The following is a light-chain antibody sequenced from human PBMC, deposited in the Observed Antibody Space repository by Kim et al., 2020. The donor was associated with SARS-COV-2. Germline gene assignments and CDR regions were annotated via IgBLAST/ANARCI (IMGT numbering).Light chain of an antibody. CDR3: QQYGSSPRT. Sequence: SLSPGERAALSCRASQSVTSNLVWYQQKPGQAPRLLIYGASSRATGISDRFSGSGSGTDFTLTISRLEPEDFAVYYCQQYGSSPRTFGQGTKLEIK. J-gene: IGKJ2*01. CDR1: QSVTSN. V-gene: IGKV3-20*01. CDR2: GAS.